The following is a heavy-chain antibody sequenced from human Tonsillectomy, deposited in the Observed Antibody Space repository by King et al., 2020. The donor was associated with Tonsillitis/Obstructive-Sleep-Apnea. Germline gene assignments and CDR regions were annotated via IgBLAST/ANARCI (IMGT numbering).Heavy chain of an antibody. V-gene: IGHV4-59*08. J-gene: IGHJ3*02. CDR2: IYYSGST. CDR3: ARHPNLDLDAFDI. Sequence: VQLQESGPGLVKPSETLSLTCTVSGGSISSYYWSWIRQPPGKGLEWIGYIYYSGSTSYNPSLKSRVTISVDTSKNQFSLKLSPVTAADTAVYYCARHPNLDLDAFDIWGQGTMVTVSS. CDR1: GGSISSYY.